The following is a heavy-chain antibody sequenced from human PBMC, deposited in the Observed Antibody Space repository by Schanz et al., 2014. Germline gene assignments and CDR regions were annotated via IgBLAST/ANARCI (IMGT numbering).Heavy chain of an antibody. D-gene: IGHD3-10*01. Sequence: WTWIRQPPGKGLEWIGYIYDSETSNSNPYLKSRVSLTAESTKNQFSLKLTSVTAGDAAVYYCARGGSAMVRGVMTASYWFFDLWGRGTLVTVSP. J-gene: IGHJ2*01. CDR3: ARGGSAMVRGVMTASYWFFDL. CDR2: IYDSETS. V-gene: IGHV4-59*08.